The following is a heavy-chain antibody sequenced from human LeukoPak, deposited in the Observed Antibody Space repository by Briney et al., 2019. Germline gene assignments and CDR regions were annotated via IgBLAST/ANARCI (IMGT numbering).Heavy chain of an antibody. V-gene: IGHV3-15*01. CDR1: GFIFSNAW. CDR2: IKSKTEGGTT. CDR3: TTTYIVASTRKFGDY. D-gene: IGHD5-12*01. Sequence: GSLRLSCAASGFIFSNAWMNWVRQAPGKGLEWVGRIKSKTEGGTTDYAAPVKGRFTISRDDSQNTVDLQISSLTAEDTAMYFCTTTYIVASTRKFGDYWGQGTLVVVSS. J-gene: IGHJ4*02.